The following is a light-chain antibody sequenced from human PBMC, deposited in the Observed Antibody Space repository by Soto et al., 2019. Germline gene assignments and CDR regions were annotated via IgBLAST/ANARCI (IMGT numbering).Light chain of an antibody. V-gene: IGKV4-1*01. Sequence: DIVMTQSPDSLAVSLGERATINCKSSQNLLFSSNNKNYLAWYLQKPGQPPKLLIYWASIRESGVPDRFSGSGSGTDFTLTISSLQAEDVAVYYCQQHYSTPYTFGQGTKLEIK. CDR3: QQHYSTPYT. CDR2: WAS. J-gene: IGKJ2*01. CDR1: QNLLFSSNNKNY.